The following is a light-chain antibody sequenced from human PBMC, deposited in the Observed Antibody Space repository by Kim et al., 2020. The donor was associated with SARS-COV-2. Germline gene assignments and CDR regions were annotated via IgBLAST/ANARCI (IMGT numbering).Light chain of an antibody. CDR2: LNSDGSY. J-gene: IGLJ3*02. V-gene: IGLV4-69*01. Sequence: AAVKRTCTLSSVHSNYAIAGHKQRPAKGPRYLMKLNSDGSYTKGDGIPDRFSGSSAGAERYLTISGRQSEDEADYYCQTWVTGIHVFGGGTKLTVL. CDR1: SVHSNYA. CDR3: QTWVTGIHV.